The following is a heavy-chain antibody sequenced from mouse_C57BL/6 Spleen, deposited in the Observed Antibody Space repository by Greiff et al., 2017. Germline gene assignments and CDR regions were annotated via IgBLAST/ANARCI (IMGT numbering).Heavy chain of an antibody. Sequence: EVQLQQSGAELVRPGASVKLSCTASGFNIKDYYMHWVKQRPEQGLEWIGRIDPEDGDTEYDPKFQGKATMTADTSSNTAYLQLSNLTSEDTAVYYCTTCSYYDDGGFAYWGQGTLVTVSA. CDR2: IDPEDGDT. J-gene: IGHJ3*01. V-gene: IGHV14-1*01. D-gene: IGHD2-4*01. CDR1: GFNIKDYY. CDR3: TTCSYYDDGGFAY.